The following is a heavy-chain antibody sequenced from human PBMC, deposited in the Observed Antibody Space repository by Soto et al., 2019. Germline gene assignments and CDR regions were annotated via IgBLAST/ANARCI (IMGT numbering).Heavy chain of an antibody. Sequence: QVQLVESGGGVVQPGRSLRLSCAASGFTFSSYGMHWVRQAPGKGLEWVAVISYDGSNKYYADSVKGRFTISRDNSKNTLYLQMNSLRAEDTAVYYCAKDLPTIFGVVLSGGWFDPWGQGTLVTVSS. D-gene: IGHD3-3*01. V-gene: IGHV3-30*18. CDR2: ISYDGSNK. CDR1: GFTFSSYG. CDR3: AKDLPTIFGVVLSGGWFDP. J-gene: IGHJ5*02.